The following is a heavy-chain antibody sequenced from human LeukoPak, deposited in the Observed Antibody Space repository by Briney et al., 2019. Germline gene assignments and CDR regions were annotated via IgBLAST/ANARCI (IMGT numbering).Heavy chain of an antibody. V-gene: IGHV3-23*01. Sequence: GGSLRLSCAASGFTFSNYGMSWVRQAPGKGLEWVSVIKGSGGGTYYADSVKGRFTISRDNSKNTLYLQMNSLRAEDTAVYYCAREEVKSFDNWGQGTLVTVSS. CDR1: GFTFSNYG. CDR3: AREEVKSFDN. J-gene: IGHJ4*02. CDR2: IKGSGGGT.